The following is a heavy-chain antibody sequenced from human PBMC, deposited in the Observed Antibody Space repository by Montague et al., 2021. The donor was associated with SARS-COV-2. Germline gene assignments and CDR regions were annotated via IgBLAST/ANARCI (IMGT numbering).Heavy chain of an antibody. CDR3: ARGRQHFNMMVDVMTGGEYSFDY. CDR1: GGSFSDYF. Sequence: SETLSLTCAVYGGSFSDYFWTWIRQPPGKGLEWIGEINHRGTSNYNPSLKSRVSISVDTSKNQFSLYLGSVTAADTAVYYCARGRQHFNMMVDVMTGGEYSFDYWGQGTLVTVSS. V-gene: IGHV4-34*01. J-gene: IGHJ4*02. D-gene: IGHD1-14*01. CDR2: INHRGTS.